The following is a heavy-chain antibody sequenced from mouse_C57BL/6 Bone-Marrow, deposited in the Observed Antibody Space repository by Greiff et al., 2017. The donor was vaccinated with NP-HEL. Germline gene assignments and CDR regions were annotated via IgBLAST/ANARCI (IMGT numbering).Heavy chain of an antibody. V-gene: IGHV1-82*01. D-gene: IGHD1-1*01. CDR1: GYAFSSSW. CDR2: IYPGDGDT. Sequence: VQLQQSGPELVKPGASVKISCKASGYAFSSSWMNWVKQRPGKGLEWIGRIYPGDGDTNYNGKFKGKAILTADKSSSTAYMQLSSLTSEDSAVYFCARRDYYGSSYAKYYFDYWGQGTTLTVSS. J-gene: IGHJ2*01. CDR3: ARRDYYGSSYAKYYFDY.